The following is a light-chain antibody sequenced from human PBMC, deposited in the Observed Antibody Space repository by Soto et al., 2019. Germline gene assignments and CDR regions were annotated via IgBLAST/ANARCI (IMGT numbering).Light chain of an antibody. CDR2: KAS. J-gene: IGKJ4*01. CDR3: QQYNSYSPLT. Sequence: DIQMTQSPSTLSGSVGDRGTITCRASQTISSWLAWYQQKPGKAPKLLIYKASGLETGVPSRFSGSGSGTEFTLTISSLQPDDFATYYCQQYNSYSPLTFGGGTKVDIK. CDR1: QTISSW. V-gene: IGKV1-5*03.